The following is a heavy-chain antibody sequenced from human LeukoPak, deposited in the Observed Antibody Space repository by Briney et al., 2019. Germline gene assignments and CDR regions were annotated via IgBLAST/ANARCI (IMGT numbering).Heavy chain of an antibody. D-gene: IGHD3-10*01. J-gene: IGHJ6*02. CDR2: IYSGGST. V-gene: IGHV3-53*04. CDR3: AAHYSGSGSYYMGYYYGMDV. CDR1: GFTVSSNY. Sequence: GGSLRLSCAASGFTVSSNYMSWVRQAPGKGLEWVSVIYSGGSTYYADSVKGRFTISRHNSKNTLYLQMTSMRAEDTAVYYCAAHYSGSGSYYMGYYYGMDVWGQGTTVTVSS.